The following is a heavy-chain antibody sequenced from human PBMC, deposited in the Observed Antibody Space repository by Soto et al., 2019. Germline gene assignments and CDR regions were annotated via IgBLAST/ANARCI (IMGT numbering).Heavy chain of an antibody. J-gene: IGHJ6*02. CDR2: ISYDGSNK. Sequence: GGSLRLSCAASGFTFSSYAMHWVRQAPGKGLEWVAVISYDGSNKYYADSVKGRFTISRDNSKNTLYLQMNSLRAEDTAVYYCAREGGAVGATDYYYYGMDVWGQGTTVTVSS. CDR3: AREGGAVGATDYYYYGMDV. D-gene: IGHD1-26*01. V-gene: IGHV3-30-3*01. CDR1: GFTFSSYA.